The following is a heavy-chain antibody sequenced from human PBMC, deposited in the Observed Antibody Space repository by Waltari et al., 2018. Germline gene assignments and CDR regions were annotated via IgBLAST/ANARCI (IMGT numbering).Heavy chain of an antibody. CDR1: GYSFTSYW. CDR3: ARHKGDGYNRYYYYGMDV. CDR2: SDPGDSDT. D-gene: IGHD5-12*01. J-gene: IGHJ6*02. V-gene: IGHV5-51*01. Sequence: EVQLVQSGAEVKKPGESLKISCKGSGYSFTSYWIGWVRQMPGTGLEWMVISDPGDSDTRYSPSFQGQVTISADKSISTAYLQWSSLKASDTAMYYCARHKGDGYNRYYYYGMDVWGQGTTVTVSS.